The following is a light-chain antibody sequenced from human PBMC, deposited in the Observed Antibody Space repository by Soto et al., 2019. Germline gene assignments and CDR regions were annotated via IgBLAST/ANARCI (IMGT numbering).Light chain of an antibody. Sequence: QSALTQPASVSGSPGQSITISCVGTSGDIGDYNYVFWYQQHPGKVPKVIIYDVSNRPSGVSYRFSGTKSGNTASLTVSGLQAEDEADYYCCSYTRSGTLIFETGTKVTVL. CDR1: SGDIGDYNY. CDR2: DVS. J-gene: IGLJ1*01. CDR3: CSYTRSGTLI. V-gene: IGLV2-14*01.